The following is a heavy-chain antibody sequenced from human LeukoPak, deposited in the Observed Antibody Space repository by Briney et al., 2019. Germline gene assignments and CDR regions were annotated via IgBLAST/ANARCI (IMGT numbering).Heavy chain of an antibody. CDR3: ASSSGWYNSFDY. CDR2: IYSGGST. CDR1: GFTVSSNY. J-gene: IGHJ4*02. Sequence: GGSLRLSCAASGFTVSSNYMSWVRQAPGKGLEWVSVIYSGGSTYYADSVKGRFTISRDNSKNTLFLQMNSLRAEDTAVYYCASSSGWYNSFDYWGLGTLVTVSS. V-gene: IGHV3-66*01. D-gene: IGHD6-19*01.